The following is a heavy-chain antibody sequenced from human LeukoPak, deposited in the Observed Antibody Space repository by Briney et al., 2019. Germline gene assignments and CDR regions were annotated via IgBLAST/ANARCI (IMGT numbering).Heavy chain of an antibody. Sequence: SETLSLTCTVSGGSISSSSYYWGWIRQPPGKGLEWIGSIYYSGSTYYNPSPKSRVTISVDTSKNQFSLKLSSVTAADTAVYYCARGAPRDYIWGSYRYDWFDPWGQGTLVTVSS. J-gene: IGHJ5*02. V-gene: IGHV4-39*01. D-gene: IGHD3-16*02. CDR2: IYYSGST. CDR1: GGSISSSSYY. CDR3: ARGAPRDYIWGSYRYDWFDP.